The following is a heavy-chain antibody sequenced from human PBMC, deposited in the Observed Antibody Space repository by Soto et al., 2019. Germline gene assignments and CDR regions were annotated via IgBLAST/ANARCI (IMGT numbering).Heavy chain of an antibody. CDR1: GGSISSSSYY. CDR3: SCSSEGIAVAILDLPRRRTLDP. CDR2: IYYSGST. D-gene: IGHD6-19*01. Sequence: SETLSLTCTVSGGSISSSSYYWGWIRQPPGKGLEWIGSIYYSGSTYYNPSLKSRVTISVDTSKNQFSLKLSSVTAADTAVYYCSCSSEGIAVAILDLPRRRTLDP. J-gene: IGHJ5*02. V-gene: IGHV4-39*01.